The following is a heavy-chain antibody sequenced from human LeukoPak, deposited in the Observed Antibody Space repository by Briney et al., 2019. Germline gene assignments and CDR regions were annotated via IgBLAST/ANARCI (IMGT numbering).Heavy chain of an antibody. V-gene: IGHV4-59*12. CDR1: GGSISSYY. D-gene: IGHD4-17*01. CDR3: ARGSTVTTSFDY. CDR2: IYYSGTT. Sequence: SETLSLTCTVSGGSISSYYWSWIRQPPGKGLEWVGYIYYSGTTNYNPPLKSRVTISVDTSKNQFSLKLSSVTAADTAVYYCARGSTVTTSFDYWGQGTLVTVSS. J-gene: IGHJ4*02.